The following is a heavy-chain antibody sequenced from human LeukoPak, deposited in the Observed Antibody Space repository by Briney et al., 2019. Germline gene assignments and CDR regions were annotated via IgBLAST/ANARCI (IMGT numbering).Heavy chain of an antibody. Sequence: GRSLRLSCAASGFTFSSYGMHWVRQAPGKGLEWVAVIWYDGSNKYYADSVKGRFTISRDNSKNTLYLQMNSLRAGDTAVYYCAKDRSRDRGYSYGYLDYWGQGTLVTVSS. J-gene: IGHJ4*02. CDR3: AKDRSRDRGYSYGYLDY. D-gene: IGHD5-18*01. CDR1: GFTFSSYG. V-gene: IGHV3-33*06. CDR2: IWYDGSNK.